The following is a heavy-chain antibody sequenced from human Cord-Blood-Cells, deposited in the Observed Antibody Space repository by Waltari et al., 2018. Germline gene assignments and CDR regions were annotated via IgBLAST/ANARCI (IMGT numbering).Heavy chain of an antibody. Sequence: QVQLVQSGAEVKKPGSSVKVSCKASGGTFSSYAISWVRQAPGQGLEWMGGIIPILSTANYAQKFQGRVTITADESTSTTYMELSSLRSEDTAVYYCARITGDSNVENAFDIWGQGTMVTVSS. CDR1: GGTFSSYA. CDR2: IIPILSTA. J-gene: IGHJ3*02. CDR3: ARITGDSNVENAFDI. V-gene: IGHV1-69*01. D-gene: IGHD7-27*01.